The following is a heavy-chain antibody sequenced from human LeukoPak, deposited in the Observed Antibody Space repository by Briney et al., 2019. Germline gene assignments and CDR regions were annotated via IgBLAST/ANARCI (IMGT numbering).Heavy chain of an antibody. Sequence: GSLRLSCAASGLTFSDYYMNWVRQAPGKGLEWIGSIYNTGSTYYNPSLKSRVTISVDSAKNQFSLILTSVTAADTAMYYCAKAPGHTTPVPGASGRAYYLDSWGQGTLVTVSS. CDR3: AKAPGHTTPVPGASGRAYYLDS. V-gene: IGHV4-38-2*01. CDR1: GLTFSDYY. J-gene: IGHJ4*02. D-gene: IGHD1-1*01. CDR2: IYNTGST.